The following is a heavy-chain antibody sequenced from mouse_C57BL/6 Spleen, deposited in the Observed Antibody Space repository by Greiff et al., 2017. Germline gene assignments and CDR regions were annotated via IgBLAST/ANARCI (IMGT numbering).Heavy chain of an antibody. CDR3: AKNGDYSNFVDY. D-gene: IGHD2-5*01. J-gene: IGHJ2*01. V-gene: IGHV2-5*01. CDR2: IWRGGST. Sequence: VQLVESGPGLVQPSQSLSITCTVSGFSLTSYGVHWVRQSPGKGLEWLGVIWRGGSTDYNAAFMSRLSITKDNSKSQVFFKMNSLQADDTAIYYCAKNGDYSNFVDYWGQGTTLTVSS. CDR1: GFSLTSYG.